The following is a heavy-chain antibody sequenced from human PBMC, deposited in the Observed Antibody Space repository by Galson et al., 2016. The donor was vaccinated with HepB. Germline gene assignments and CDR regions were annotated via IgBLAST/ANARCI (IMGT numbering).Heavy chain of an antibody. CDR2: ITIGGTKT. CDR1: GFTFSSYA. V-gene: IGHV3-23*01. CDR3: AIGMEVWPHGMDV. D-gene: IGHD3-3*01. Sequence: SLRLSCYVSGFTFSSYAMNWVRLLPGKGLERVSGITIGGTKTFYADSVKGRFTISRDNSKSTVYLHMNSLTGGDTAIYYCAIGMEVWPHGMDVLGQGTTVTVSS. J-gene: IGHJ6*02.